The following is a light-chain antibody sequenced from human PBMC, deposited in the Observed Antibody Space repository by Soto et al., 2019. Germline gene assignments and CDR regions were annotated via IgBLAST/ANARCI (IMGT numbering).Light chain of an antibody. CDR3: KQYNNWPYS. Sequence: MTQSPSTLSASVGDRVAITCRASDNIAPWVAWYQQKSGQSPRLLIYDVYIRATGVQARFSGTGSETDFTLTIRGLQSEDSAVYFCKQYNNWPYSFGQGTRLEIK. V-gene: IGKV3-15*01. J-gene: IGKJ5*01. CDR1: DNIAPW. CDR2: DVY.